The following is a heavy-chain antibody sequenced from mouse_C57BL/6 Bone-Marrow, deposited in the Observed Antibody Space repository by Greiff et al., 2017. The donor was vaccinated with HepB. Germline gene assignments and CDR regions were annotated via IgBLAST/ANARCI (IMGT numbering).Heavy chain of an antibody. D-gene: IGHD1-1*01. CDR3: ARYVTTVVGGFAY. Sequence: VKLMESGAELARPGASVKLSCKASGYTFTSYGISWVKQRTGQGLEWIGEIYPRSGNTYYNEKFKGKATLTADKSSSTAYMELRSLTSEDSAVYFCARYVTTVVGGFAYWGQGTLVTVSA. J-gene: IGHJ3*01. CDR1: GYTFTSYG. CDR2: IYPRSGNT. V-gene: IGHV1-81*01.